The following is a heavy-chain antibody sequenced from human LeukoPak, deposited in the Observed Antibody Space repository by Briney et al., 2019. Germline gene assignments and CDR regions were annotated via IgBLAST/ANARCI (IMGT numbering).Heavy chain of an antibody. D-gene: IGHD2-15*01. J-gene: IGHJ6*02. CDR2: ISGSGGST. CDR1: GFTFSSYA. Sequence: PGGSLRLSCAASGFTFSSYAMSWVRQAPGKGLEWVSAISGSGGSTYYADSVKGRFTISRDNSKNTLYLQMNGLRAEDTAVYYCARDRWELLSNSYHYCGLDVWGQGTTVTVSS. CDR3: ARDRWELLSNSYHYCGLDV. V-gene: IGHV3-23*01.